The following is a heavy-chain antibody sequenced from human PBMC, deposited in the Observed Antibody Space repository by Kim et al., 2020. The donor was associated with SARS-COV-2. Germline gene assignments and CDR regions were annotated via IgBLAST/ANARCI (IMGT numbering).Heavy chain of an antibody. J-gene: IGHJ6*02. CDR3: ARDIVIQPTPRVPSYYYGMDV. Sequence: GGSLRLSCAASGFTFRNYIINWVRQAPGKGLEWISYVSPSSTIFYADSVKGRFTVSRDDAENSVYLQMNSLRAEDTAVYYCARDIVIQPTPRVPSYYYGMDVWGQGTTVTVSS. D-gene: IGHD2-2*01. CDR2: VSPSSTI. V-gene: IGHV3-48*03. CDR1: GFTFRNYI.